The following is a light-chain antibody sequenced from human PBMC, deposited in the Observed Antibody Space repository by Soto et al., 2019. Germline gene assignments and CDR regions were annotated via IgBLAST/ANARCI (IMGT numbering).Light chain of an antibody. J-gene: IGLJ1*01. Sequence: QSALTQPASVSGSPGQSITISCTGTSSDVGSYNLVSWYQQHPGKAPKLMIYGVTKRPSGVSDRFSGSKSGDTASLTISGLQAEDEADYYCCSYAGVNTFYVFGTGTTLTVL. CDR2: GVT. CDR3: CSYAGVNTFYV. V-gene: IGLV2-23*02. CDR1: SSDVGSYNL.